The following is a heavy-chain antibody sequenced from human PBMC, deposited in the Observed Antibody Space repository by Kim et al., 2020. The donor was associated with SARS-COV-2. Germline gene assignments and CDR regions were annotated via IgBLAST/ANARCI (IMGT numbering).Heavy chain of an antibody. D-gene: IGHD3-10*01. V-gene: IGHV3-53*01. J-gene: IGHJ6*02. CDR2: IYSGGST. CDR3: ARDGWFGYGMDV. Sequence: GGSLRLSCAASGFTVSSNYMSWVRQAPGNGLEWVSVIYSGGSTYYADSVKGRFTISRDNSKNTLYLQMNSLRAEDTAVYYCARDGWFGYGMDVWGQGTTVTVSS. CDR1: GFTVSSNY.